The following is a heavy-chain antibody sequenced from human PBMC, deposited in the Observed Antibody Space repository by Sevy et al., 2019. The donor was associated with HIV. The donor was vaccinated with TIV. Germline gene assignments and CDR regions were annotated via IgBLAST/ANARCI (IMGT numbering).Heavy chain of an antibody. CDR1: GFTFNDYN. CDR3: ARAAGWFDA. J-gene: IGHJ5*01. V-gene: IGHV3-11*01. CDR2: ISTSTSTTTI. Sequence: GGSLRLSCAASGFTFNDYNLSWIRQAPGKGLEWVSYISTSTSTTTIYYADSVKGRFTISRDNAKNSINLQMNRLRVDDTAVYYCARAAGWFDAWGQGTLVTVSS.